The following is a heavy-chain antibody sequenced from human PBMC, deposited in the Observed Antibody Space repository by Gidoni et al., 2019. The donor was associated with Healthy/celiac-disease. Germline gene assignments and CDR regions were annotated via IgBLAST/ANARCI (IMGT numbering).Heavy chain of an antibody. CDR3: TRRRSGPIYYYYGMDV. CDR2: IRSKANSYAT. D-gene: IGHD6-19*01. J-gene: IGHJ6*02. CDR1: GFPFSGPA. V-gene: IGHV3-73*02. Sequence: EAQLVESGGGLVKPGGSLKLSCAASGFPFSGPAMPWGRQASGKGMEWVGRIRSKANSYATAYAASVKGRFTISRDDSKNTAYLQINSLKTEDTAVYYCTRRRSGPIYYYYGMDVWGQGTTVTVSS.